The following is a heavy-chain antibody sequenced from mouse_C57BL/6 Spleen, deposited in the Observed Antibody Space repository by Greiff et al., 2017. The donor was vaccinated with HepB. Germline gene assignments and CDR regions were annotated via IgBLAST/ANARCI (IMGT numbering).Heavy chain of an antibody. CDR1: GYTFTSYW. Sequence: VQLQQSGAELAKPGASVKLSCKASGYTFTSYWMHWVKQRPGQGLEWIGYINPSSGYTKYNQKFKDKATLTADKSYSAAYMQLSSLTYEDSAVYYCAKIYDGYYDYAMDYWGQGTSVTVSS. D-gene: IGHD2-3*01. J-gene: IGHJ4*01. CDR3: AKIYDGYYDYAMDY. CDR2: INPSSGYT. V-gene: IGHV1-7*01.